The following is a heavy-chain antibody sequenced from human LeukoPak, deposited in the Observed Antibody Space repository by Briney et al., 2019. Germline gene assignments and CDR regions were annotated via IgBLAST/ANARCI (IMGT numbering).Heavy chain of an antibody. Sequence: GASVKVSSKASGYSFTRYGISWVRQAPGQGLEWMGRISAYNGNTNYAQKLQGRVTMTTETSTSTAYMELRSLRSDDTAVYYCAKAGLSTVNWFDPWGQGTLVTVSS. D-gene: IGHD4-17*01. J-gene: IGHJ5*02. V-gene: IGHV1-18*01. CDR2: ISAYNGNT. CDR1: GYSFTRYG. CDR3: AKAGLSTVNWFDP.